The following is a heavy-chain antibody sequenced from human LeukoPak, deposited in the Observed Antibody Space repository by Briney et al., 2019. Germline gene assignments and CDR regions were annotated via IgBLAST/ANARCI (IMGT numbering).Heavy chain of an antibody. CDR2: INSDGSST. J-gene: IGHJ4*02. V-gene: IGHV3-74*01. CDR1: GFTFSSYW. D-gene: IGHD3-22*01. CDR3: ASRSSGYYYDY. Sequence: GGSLRLSCAASGFTFSSYWMHWVRQAPGKGLVWVSRINSDGSSTSYADSVKGRFTISRDNAENSLYLQMNSLRAEDTAVYYCASRSSGYYYDYWGQGTLVTVSS.